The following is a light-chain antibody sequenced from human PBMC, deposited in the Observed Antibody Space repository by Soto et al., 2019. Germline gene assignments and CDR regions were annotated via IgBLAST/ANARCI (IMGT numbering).Light chain of an antibody. CDR3: SSYTSSSTPHVV. CDR2: DVN. Sequence: QSALTQPRSVSGSPGQSVTISCTRTSSDVANYKYVSWYQQHPGKAPKLMIYDVNKRPSGVPYRFSGSKSGNTASLTISGLQAEDEADYYCSSYTSSSTPHVVFGGGTQLTVL. J-gene: IGLJ2*01. CDR1: SSDVANYKY. V-gene: IGLV2-11*01.